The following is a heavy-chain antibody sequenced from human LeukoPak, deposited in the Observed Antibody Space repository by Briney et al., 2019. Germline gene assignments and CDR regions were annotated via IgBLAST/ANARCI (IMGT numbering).Heavy chain of an antibody. Sequence: ASVKVSCKASGYTFTSYGISWVRQAPGQGLEWMGWINPNSGGTNYAQKFQGRVTMTRDTSISTAYMELSRLRSDDTAVYYCATNRGYSYGYFDYWGQGTLVTVSS. CDR2: INPNSGGT. V-gene: IGHV1-2*02. CDR1: GYTFTSYG. D-gene: IGHD5-18*01. J-gene: IGHJ4*02. CDR3: ATNRGYSYGYFDY.